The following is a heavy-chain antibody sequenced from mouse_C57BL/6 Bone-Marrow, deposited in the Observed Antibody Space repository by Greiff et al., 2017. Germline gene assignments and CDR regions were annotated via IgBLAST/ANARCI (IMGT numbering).Heavy chain of an antibody. J-gene: IGHJ4*01. CDR2: INPGSGGT. CDR3: ARETTVVANYAMDY. CDR1: GYAFTNYL. D-gene: IGHD1-1*01. Sequence: VQLQQSGAELVRPGTSVKVSCKASGYAFTNYLIEWVKQRPGQGLEWIGVINPGSGGTNYNEKFKGKATLTADKSSSNAYMQLSSLTSEDSAVYFCARETTVVANYAMDYWGQGTSVTVSS. V-gene: IGHV1-54*01.